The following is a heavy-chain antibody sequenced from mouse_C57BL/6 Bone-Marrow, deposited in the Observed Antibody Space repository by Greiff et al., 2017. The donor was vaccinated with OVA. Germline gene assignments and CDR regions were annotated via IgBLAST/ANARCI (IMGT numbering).Heavy chain of an antibody. Sequence: EVQVVESGGGLVQPGGSLKLSCAASGFTFSDYYMNWVRQTPEKRLAWVAYISTGGGSTYYPDNVKGRFTISRDNAKNTLYMQRSRLKSEDTAMYYCARDYGSSWFAYWGQGTLVTVSA. CDR3: ARDYGSSWFAY. CDR2: ISTGGGST. CDR1: GFTFSDYY. D-gene: IGHD1-1*01. V-gene: IGHV5-12*01. J-gene: IGHJ3*01.